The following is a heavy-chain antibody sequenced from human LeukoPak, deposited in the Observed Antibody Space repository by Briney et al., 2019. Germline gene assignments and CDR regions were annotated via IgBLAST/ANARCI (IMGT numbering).Heavy chain of an antibody. CDR3: ARGLEWLTRRHTWFDP. V-gene: IGHV1-18*01. CDR2: ISAYNGNT. D-gene: IGHD3-3*01. Sequence: ASVKVSCKASGYTFTNYAFTWVRQAPGQGLEWMGWISAYNGNTNYAQKLQGRVTMTTDTSTSTAYMELRSLRSDDTAVYYCARGLEWLTRRHTWFDPWGQGTLVTVSS. CDR1: GYTFTNYA. J-gene: IGHJ5*02.